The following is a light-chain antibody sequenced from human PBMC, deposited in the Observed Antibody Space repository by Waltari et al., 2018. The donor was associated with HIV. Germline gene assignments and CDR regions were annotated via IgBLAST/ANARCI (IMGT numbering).Light chain of an antibody. CDR3: SSYTSSSTPYV. Sequence: QSALTQPASVSGSPRQSITISCTGPSRDVGGYNYVSGYQQHPGKAPKLMIYDVSNRPSGLSDRFSGSKSGNTASLTISGLQAEDEADYYCSSYTSSSTPYVFGTGTKVTVL. V-gene: IGLV2-14*03. J-gene: IGLJ1*01. CDR2: DVS. CDR1: SRDVGGYNY.